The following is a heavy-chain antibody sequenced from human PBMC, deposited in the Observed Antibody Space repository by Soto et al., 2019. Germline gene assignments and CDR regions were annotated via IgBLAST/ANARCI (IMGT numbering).Heavy chain of an antibody. Sequence: ASVKVSCKTSGYTFTKYPIHWVRQAPGQGLEWMGWINPGNGDTGYSQKFQDRVTITRDTSASTAYMDLSSLRSEDTAVYYCARKDYYDSGMYYFDYWGQGTLVTVSS. CDR1: GYTFTKYP. CDR2: INPGNGDT. V-gene: IGHV1-3*01. J-gene: IGHJ4*02. D-gene: IGHD3-22*01. CDR3: ARKDYYDSGMYYFDY.